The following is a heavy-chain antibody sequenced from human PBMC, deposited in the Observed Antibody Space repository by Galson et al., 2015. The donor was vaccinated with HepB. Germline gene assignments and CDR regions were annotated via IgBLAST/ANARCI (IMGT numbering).Heavy chain of an antibody. V-gene: IGHV4-4*07. CDR3: ARGRGGRELDY. D-gene: IGHD1-26*01. J-gene: IGHJ4*02. Sequence: ETLSLTCTVSGGSISNYFWSWIRQPAGKGLEWIGRIYTSGSTNYNPSLKSRVTLSVNTSKNQFSLRLTSVTAADTAVYYCARGRGGRELDYWGQGTLVTGSS. CDR1: GGSISNYF. CDR2: IYTSGST.